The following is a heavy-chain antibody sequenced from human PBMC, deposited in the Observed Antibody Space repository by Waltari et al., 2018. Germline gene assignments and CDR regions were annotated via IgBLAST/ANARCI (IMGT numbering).Heavy chain of an antibody. CDR3: AREGAEQWVVEDYGMDV. D-gene: IGHD6-19*01. CDR1: GFKFSAYA. CDR2: IGSSSSFM. V-gene: IGHV3-21*02. Sequence: EVQLVESGGGLVKRGGSLRLSCVASGFKFSAYALNWVRQAPGKGLGWVSSIGSSSSFMYYADSVRGRFTVSRDNAKNTLYLQMDTLRAEGTAVYYCAREGAEQWVVEDYGMDVWGQGTTVTVSS. J-gene: IGHJ6*02.